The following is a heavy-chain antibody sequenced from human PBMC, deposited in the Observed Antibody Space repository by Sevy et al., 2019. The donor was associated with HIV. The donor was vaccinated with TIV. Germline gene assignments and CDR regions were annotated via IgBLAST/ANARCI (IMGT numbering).Heavy chain of an antibody. Sequence: GGSLRLSCAASGFTFSSYAMSWVRQAPGKGLEWVSAISGSGGRTYYADSVKGRFTIARDNSKNMLYLQMNSLTAEDTAVYYCAKGGHATMIVVVITTEFYFDYWGQGTLVTVSS. D-gene: IGHD3-22*01. J-gene: IGHJ4*02. V-gene: IGHV3-23*01. CDR3: AKGGHATMIVVVITTEFYFDY. CDR2: ISGSGGRT. CDR1: GFTFSSYA.